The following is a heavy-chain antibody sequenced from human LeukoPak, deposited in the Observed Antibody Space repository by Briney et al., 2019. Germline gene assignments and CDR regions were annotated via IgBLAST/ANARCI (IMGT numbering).Heavy chain of an antibody. CDR2: IYYSGST. Sequence: SETLSLTCTVSGGSISSGDYYWSWIRQPPGKGLEWIGYIYYSGSTYYNPSLKSRVTISVGTSKNQFSLKLSSTTAADTAVYYCARDNVGYGGNYPSAEYFQHWGQGTLVTVSS. CDR1: GGSISSGDYY. V-gene: IGHV4-30-4*01. J-gene: IGHJ1*01. CDR3: ARDNVGYGGNYPSAEYFQH. D-gene: IGHD4-23*01.